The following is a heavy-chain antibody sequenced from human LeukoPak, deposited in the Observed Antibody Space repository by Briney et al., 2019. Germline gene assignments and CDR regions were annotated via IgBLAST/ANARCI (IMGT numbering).Heavy chain of an antibody. CDR1: GFTFSSYS. CDR3: ARDREEYSSSSPNDY. V-gene: IGHV3-21*01. D-gene: IGHD6-6*01. CDR2: ISSSSSYI. J-gene: IGHJ4*02. Sequence: GGSLRLSCAASGFTFSSYSMDWVRQAPGKGLEWVSSISSSSSYIYYADSVKGRFTISRDNAKNSLYLQMNSLRAEDTAVYYCARDREEYSSSSPNDYWGQGTLVTVSS.